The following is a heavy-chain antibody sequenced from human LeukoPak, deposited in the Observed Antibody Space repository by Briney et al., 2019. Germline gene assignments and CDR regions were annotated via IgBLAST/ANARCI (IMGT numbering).Heavy chain of an antibody. CDR2: VYNNGII. CDR3: ARHLHYYGSGNSNWFDP. J-gene: IGHJ5*02. D-gene: IGHD3-10*01. CDR1: GGSISNSAYQ. Sequence: SETLSLTCTVSGGSISNSAYQWGWIRQPPGKGLEWIGFVYNNGIIYSGPSLKSRVAISADTSKNQFSLNLSSVTAADTGIYYCARHLHYYGSGNSNWFDPWGQGVLVSVPS. V-gene: IGHV4-39*01.